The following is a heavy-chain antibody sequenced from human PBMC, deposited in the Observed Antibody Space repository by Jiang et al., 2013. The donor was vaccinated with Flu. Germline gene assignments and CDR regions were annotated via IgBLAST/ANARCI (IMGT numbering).Heavy chain of an antibody. CDR2: INHSGST. D-gene: IGHD3-3*01. Sequence: LLKPSETLSLTCAVYGGSFSGYYWSWIRQPPGKGLEWIGEINHSGSTNYNPSLKSRVTISVDTSKNQFSLKLSSVTAADTAVYYCALDSQDFWSGTLGYWGQGTLVTVSS. CDR1: GGSFSGYY. V-gene: IGHV4-34*01. J-gene: IGHJ4*02. CDR3: ALDSQDFWSGTLGY.